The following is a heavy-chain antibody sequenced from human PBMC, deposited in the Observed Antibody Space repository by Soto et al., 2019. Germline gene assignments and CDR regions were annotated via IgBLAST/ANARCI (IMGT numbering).Heavy chain of an antibody. V-gene: IGHV1-69*08. Sequence: QVQLVQSGAEVKKPGSSVKVSCKASGGTFSSYTISWVRQAPGQGLEWMGRIIPILGIANYAQKFQGRVTIAAGKSTSTGYLELSSLKFEDTAVYYCAREGRFLELNLLAAFDYWGQGTLVTVSS. CDR1: GGTFSSYT. D-gene: IGHD3-3*01. CDR2: IIPILGIA. J-gene: IGHJ4*02. CDR3: AREGRFLELNLLAAFDY.